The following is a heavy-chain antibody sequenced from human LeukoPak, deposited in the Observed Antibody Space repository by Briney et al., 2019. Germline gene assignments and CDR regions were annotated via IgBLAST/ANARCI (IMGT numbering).Heavy chain of an antibody. Sequence: SQTLSLTCAISGDSVSSNSVTWNWIRQSPSRGLEWLGRTYYRSTWYNNYAVSVRGRITVNPDASKNQFSLHLNSVAPEDTAVYYCARRLTQYDCYDPWGQGILVTVSS. CDR2: TYYRSTWYN. D-gene: IGHD2-2*01. J-gene: IGHJ5*02. CDR1: GDSVSSNSVT. V-gene: IGHV6-1*01. CDR3: ARRLTQYDCYDP.